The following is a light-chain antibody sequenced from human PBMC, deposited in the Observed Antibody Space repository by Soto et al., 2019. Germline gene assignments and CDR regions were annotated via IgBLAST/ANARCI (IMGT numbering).Light chain of an antibody. CDR1: QSVSSN. J-gene: IGKJ5*01. Sequence: EVGMTLSPATVSVSPGERATLACRSSQSVSSNLAWYQQKPGQAPRLLIYGASTRATGIPARFSGSGSGTDFTLTISRLEAEDFAVHYCQQYGSSPLTFGQGTLPEVK. V-gene: IGKV3-15*01. CDR2: GAS. CDR3: QQYGSSPLT.